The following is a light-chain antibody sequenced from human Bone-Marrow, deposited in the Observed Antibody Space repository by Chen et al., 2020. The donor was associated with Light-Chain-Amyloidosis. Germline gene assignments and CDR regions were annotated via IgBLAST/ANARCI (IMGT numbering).Light chain of an antibody. J-gene: IGLJ3*02. V-gene: IGLV3-21*02. CDR3: QVWDRGSDRPV. Sequence: SYVLTQPSSVSVAPGQTATIACGGNNIGSTSVHWYQQTPGQAPLLVVYDDSDRPSGIPERVSGYNSGNTATLTISRVEAGEEADNYCQVWDRGSDRPVFGGGTKLTVL. CDR1: NIGSTS. CDR2: DDS.